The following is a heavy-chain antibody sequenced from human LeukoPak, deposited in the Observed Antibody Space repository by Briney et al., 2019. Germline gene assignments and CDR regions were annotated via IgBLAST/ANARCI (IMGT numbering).Heavy chain of an antibody. CDR1: GFSLTTTGVG. J-gene: IGHJ6*03. V-gene: IGHV2-5*02. CDR2: IYWDGDE. Sequence: SGPTLVNPTQTLTLTCTFSGFSLTTTGVGVGWIRQPPGKALEWLALIYWDGDERYSPSLKSRLSIAKDTSKNQVVLTMTNMDPLDTGTYYCARDYYDSSGNYYSYMDVWGKGTTVTVS. CDR3: ARDYYDSSGNYYSYMDV. D-gene: IGHD3-22*01.